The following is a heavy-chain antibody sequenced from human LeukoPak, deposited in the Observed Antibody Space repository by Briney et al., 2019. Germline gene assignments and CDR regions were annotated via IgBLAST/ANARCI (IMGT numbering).Heavy chain of an antibody. J-gene: IGHJ4*02. D-gene: IGHD5-18*01. Sequence: SETLSLTCIVSGGSISSGSYYWGWIRQPPGKGLEWIGNIYYRGASYYNPSLESRASISVDASKNQFSLNLKSVTAADTAVYFCARHWILTSCIWRRVALVTISS. CDR2: IYYRGAS. CDR3: ARHWILTSCI. V-gene: IGHV4-39*01. CDR1: GGSISSGSYY.